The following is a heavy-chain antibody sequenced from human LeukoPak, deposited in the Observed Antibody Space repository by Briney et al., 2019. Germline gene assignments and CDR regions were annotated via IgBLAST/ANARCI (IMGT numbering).Heavy chain of an antibody. V-gene: IGHV3-48*03. CDR2: ISSGSTI. CDR1: GFTFSSYE. CDR3: ARESIAVAGAPFDY. J-gene: IGHJ4*02. D-gene: IGHD6-19*01. Sequence: GGSLRLSCAASGFTFSSYEMNWVRQAPGKGLEWVSYISSGSTIYDADSVRGRFTISRDNAKNSLYLQMNSLRAEDTAVYYCARESIAVAGAPFDYWGQGTLVTVSS.